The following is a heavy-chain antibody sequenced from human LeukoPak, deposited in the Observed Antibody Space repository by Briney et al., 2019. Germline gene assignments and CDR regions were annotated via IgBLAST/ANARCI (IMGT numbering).Heavy chain of an antibody. Sequence: GGSLRLSCAASGFTFSSHWMHWVRQAPGKGLVWVSRVKGDGTFTNYADSVYGRFTISRDNAKNTLYLEMDSLRAEDTAIYYCARRWYTGTYYYFDLWGQGTLVTVSS. V-gene: IGHV3-74*01. D-gene: IGHD1-26*01. CDR2: VKGDGTFT. J-gene: IGHJ4*02. CDR3: ARRWYTGTYYYFDL. CDR1: GFTFSSHW.